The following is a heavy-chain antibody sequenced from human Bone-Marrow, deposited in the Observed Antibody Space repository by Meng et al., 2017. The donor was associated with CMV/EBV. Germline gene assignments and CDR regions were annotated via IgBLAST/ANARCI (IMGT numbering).Heavy chain of an antibody. CDR1: GCTFSSYA. D-gene: IGHD3-10*01. J-gene: IGHJ6*02. V-gene: IGHV3-30-3*01. CDR2: ISYDGSNK. Sequence: GGSLRLSCAASGCTFSSYAMHWVRQAPGKGLEWVAVISYDGSNKYYADSVKGRFTISRDNSKNTLYLQMNSLRAEDTAVYYCAREIAYGITMVRGVPSPMDVWGQGTTVTVSS. CDR3: AREIAYGITMVRGVPSPMDV.